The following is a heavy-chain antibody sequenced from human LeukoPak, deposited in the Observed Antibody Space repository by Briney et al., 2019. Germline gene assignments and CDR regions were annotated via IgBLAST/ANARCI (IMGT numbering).Heavy chain of an antibody. CDR1: GGSISSGSYY. D-gene: IGHD6-19*01. CDR2: ICTSGST. Sequence: SETLSLTCTVSGGSISSGSYYWSWIRQPAGKGLEWIGRICTSGSTNYNPSLKSRVTISVDTSKNQFSLKLSSVTAADTAVYYCARDNGKSSGWYGVDYWGQGTLVTVSS. CDR3: ARDNGKSSGWYGVDY. J-gene: IGHJ4*02. V-gene: IGHV4-61*02.